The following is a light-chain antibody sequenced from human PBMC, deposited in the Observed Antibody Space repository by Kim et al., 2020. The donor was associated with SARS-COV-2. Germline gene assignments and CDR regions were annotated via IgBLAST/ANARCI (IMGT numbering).Light chain of an antibody. V-gene: IGLV1-44*01. CDR2: SNS. CDR3: AAWDESLDGFLV. CDR1: RSNIGSNP. Sequence: QSVISSCSGSRSNIGSNPVNWYQHVPGTAPKLLIYSNSDRPSGVPDRFTASKSDTSAALAISGRQSEDETTYYCAAWDESLDGFLVFGGGTQLTVL. J-gene: IGLJ2*01.